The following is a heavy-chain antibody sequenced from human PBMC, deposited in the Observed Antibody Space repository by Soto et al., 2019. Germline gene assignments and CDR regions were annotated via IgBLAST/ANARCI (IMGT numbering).Heavy chain of an antibody. V-gene: IGHV3-30*18. Sequence: SGFTFSSYGRHWVRQAPGKGLEWVAVISYDGSNKYYADSVKGRFTISRDNSKNTLYLQMNSLRAEDTAVYYCAKVIFGEQQLVLGFDYWGQGTLVTVSS. CDR3: AKVIFGEQQLVLGFDY. J-gene: IGHJ4*02. CDR1: GFTFSSYG. CDR2: ISYDGSNK. D-gene: IGHD6-13*01.